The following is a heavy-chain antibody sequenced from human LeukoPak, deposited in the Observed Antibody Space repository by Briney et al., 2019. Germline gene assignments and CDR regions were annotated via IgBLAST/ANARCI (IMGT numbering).Heavy chain of an antibody. Sequence: SDTLSLTCTVSGLSISSGDYYWSWSHQPPGQDLEWVGYSYYSGSTYYNPSLKSRVTISVDTSKNQFSLKLSSVTAADTAVYYCARDGHDYDFWSGPADYWGQGTLVTVSS. V-gene: IGHV4-30-4*02. CDR2: SYYSGST. D-gene: IGHD3-3*01. CDR3: ARDGHDYDFWSGPADY. J-gene: IGHJ4*02. CDR1: GLSISSGDYY.